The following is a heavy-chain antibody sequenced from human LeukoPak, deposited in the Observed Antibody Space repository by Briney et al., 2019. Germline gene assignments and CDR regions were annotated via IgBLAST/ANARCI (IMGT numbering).Heavy chain of an antibody. D-gene: IGHD3-10*01. CDR1: GGSIRSGDFS. Sequence: DPSETLSLTCAVSGGSIRSGDFSWSWIRQPPGKGLEWIGYIFYSGSTYYSPSLKSRVTISVDTSKNQFSLKLTSVTAADRAVYYCARRVGRYFGERAYYYNYMDVWDKGTTVTISS. J-gene: IGHJ6*03. CDR3: ARRVGRYFGERAYYYNYMDV. V-gene: IGHV4-30-4*07. CDR2: IFYSGST.